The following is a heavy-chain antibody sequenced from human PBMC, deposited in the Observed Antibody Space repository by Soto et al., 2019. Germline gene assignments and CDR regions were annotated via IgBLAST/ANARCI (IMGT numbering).Heavy chain of an antibody. CDR3: ARGGMITFGGVIGPFDY. CDR1: GGSISSGGYY. CDR2: IYYSGST. J-gene: IGHJ4*02. Sequence: SETLSLTCTVSGGSISSGGYYWSWIRQHPGKGLEWIGYIYYSGSTYYNPSLKSRVTISVDTSKNQFSLKLSSVTAADTAVYYCARGGMITFGGVIGPFDYWGQGTLVTVSS. D-gene: IGHD3-16*02. V-gene: IGHV4-31*03.